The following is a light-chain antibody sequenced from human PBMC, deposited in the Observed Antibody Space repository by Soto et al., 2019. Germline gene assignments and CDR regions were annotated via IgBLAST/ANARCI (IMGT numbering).Light chain of an antibody. CDR3: QAWDSSTESV. J-gene: IGLJ1*01. V-gene: IGLV3-1*01. Sequence: SYELTQPPSVSVSPGQTATITCSGDKLGDKYASWYQQKPGQSPVLVIYQDTKRPSGIPERFSGSNSGNTATLTISGTQGMDEADYYCQAWDSSTESVFGTGTKVTVL. CDR2: QDT. CDR1: KLGDKY.